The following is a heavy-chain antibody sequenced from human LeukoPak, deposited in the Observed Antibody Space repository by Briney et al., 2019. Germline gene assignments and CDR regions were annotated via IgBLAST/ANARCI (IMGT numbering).Heavy chain of an antibody. Sequence: SVKVSCKASGGTFSSSGICCVRQAPGHGLEWMGGIIPLFGTAHYAQKFQGRVTITADESTSTAYMELSSLRSEDTAVYYCAREVGGTGTTPEDPYYYYYMDVWGKGTTVTVAS. J-gene: IGHJ6*03. CDR3: AREVGGTGTTPEDPYYYYYMDV. CDR1: GGTFSSSG. V-gene: IGHV1-69*13. CDR2: IIPLFGTA. D-gene: IGHD1-7*01.